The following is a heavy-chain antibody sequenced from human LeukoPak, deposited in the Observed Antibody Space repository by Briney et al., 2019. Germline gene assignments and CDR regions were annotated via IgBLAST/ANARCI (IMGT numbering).Heavy chain of an antibody. V-gene: IGHV5-51*01. CDR1: GYSFTSYW. J-gene: IGHJ4*02. CDR3: ASGGDYYYDSSGTSY. CDR2: IYPGDSDT. Sequence: GESLKISCKGSGYSFTSYWIGWVRQMPGKGLEWMGIIYPGDSDTRYSPSFQGQVTISADKSISTAYLQWSSLKASDTAMYYCASGGDYYYDSSGTSYWGQGTLVTVSS. D-gene: IGHD3-22*01.